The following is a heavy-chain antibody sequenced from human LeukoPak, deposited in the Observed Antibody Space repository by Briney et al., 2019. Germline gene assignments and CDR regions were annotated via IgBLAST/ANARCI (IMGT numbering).Heavy chain of an antibody. CDR1: GGYITNNY. V-gene: IGHV4-59*01. CDR2: IYYSGST. CDR3: ARGGYYGSGNDFRFDP. Sequence: SETLSLTCTISGGYITNNYWSWIRQPPGKGLEWIGYIYYSGSTNYKPSLKSRVTISVDTSRNQFSLKLSSVTAADTAVYYCARGGYYGSGNDFRFDPWGQGTLVTVSS. J-gene: IGHJ5*02. D-gene: IGHD3-10*01.